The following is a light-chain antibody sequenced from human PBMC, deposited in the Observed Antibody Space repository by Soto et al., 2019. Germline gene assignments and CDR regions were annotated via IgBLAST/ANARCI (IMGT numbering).Light chain of an antibody. CDR1: SSDVGGYNF. CDR2: EVS. V-gene: IGLV2-14*01. CDR3: TSYSTSNSYV. J-gene: IGLJ1*01. Sequence: QSALTQPASASGSPGQSITISCTGSSSDVGGYNFVSWYQQHPGKAPKLMIYEVSNRPSGVSNRFSGSKSGNTAPLTISGLQAEDEADYYCTSYSTSNSYVFGAGTKLTVL.